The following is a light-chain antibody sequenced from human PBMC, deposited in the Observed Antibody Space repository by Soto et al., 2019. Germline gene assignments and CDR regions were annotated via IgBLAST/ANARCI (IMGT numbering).Light chain of an antibody. CDR1: QSVNNL. CDR2: GAS. Sequence: EIVLTQSPASLSVSPGERATLSCRASQSVNNLLAWYQQKPGRPPRLLIYGASTRATGIPASFSGSGSGTEFTLSISSLQSEDFAVYYCQQYNKWPITFGLGTRLE. J-gene: IGKJ5*01. V-gene: IGKV3-15*01. CDR3: QQYNKWPIT.